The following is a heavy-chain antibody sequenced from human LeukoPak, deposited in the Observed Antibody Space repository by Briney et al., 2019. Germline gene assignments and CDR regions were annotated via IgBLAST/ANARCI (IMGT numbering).Heavy chain of an antibody. CDR3: ARVGHGYCSGGSCSGYFDY. CDR1: GGSFSGYY. Sequence: SETLSLTCAVYGGSFSGYYWSWIRQPPGKGLEWIGEINHSGSTNYNPSLRSRVTISVDTSKNQFSLKLSSVTAADTAVYYCARVGHGYCSGGSCSGYFDYWGQGTLVTVSS. D-gene: IGHD2-15*01. CDR2: INHSGST. V-gene: IGHV4-34*01. J-gene: IGHJ4*02.